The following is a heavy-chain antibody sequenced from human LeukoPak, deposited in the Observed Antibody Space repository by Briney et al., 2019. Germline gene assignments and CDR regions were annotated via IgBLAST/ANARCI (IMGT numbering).Heavy chain of an antibody. CDR1: GGSISSYY. CDR3: ARDGAYYYYGMDV. V-gene: IGHV4-59*01. J-gene: IGHJ6*02. Sequence: SETLSLTCTVSGGSISSYYWSWIRQPPGKGLEWIGYIYYSGSTNYNPSLKSRVTILVDTSKNQFSLKLSSVTAADTAVYYCARDGAYYYYGMDVWGQGTTVTVSS. CDR2: IYYSGST. D-gene: IGHD3-16*01.